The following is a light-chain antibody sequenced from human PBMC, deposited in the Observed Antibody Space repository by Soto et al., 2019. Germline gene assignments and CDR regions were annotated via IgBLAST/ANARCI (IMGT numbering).Light chain of an antibody. J-gene: IGKJ1*01. CDR2: GAS. CDR3: QQYGSSPWT. CDR1: QTIRSNY. V-gene: IGKV3-20*01. Sequence: ETVLTQSPGTLSLSPGERATLSSRASQTIRSNYLAWYRQTPGQAPRLLIYGASNRATGIADRFSGSGSGTDFTLIISRLEPEDFALYYCQQYGSSPWTFGQGTKVEI.